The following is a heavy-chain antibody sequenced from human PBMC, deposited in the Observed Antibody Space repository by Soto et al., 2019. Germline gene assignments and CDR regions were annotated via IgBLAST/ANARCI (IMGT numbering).Heavy chain of an antibody. CDR1: ECPSRTYA. J-gene: IGHJ4*02. D-gene: IGHD3-10*01. CDR3: AKVTWSGERC. V-gene: IGHV3-23*01. CDR2: ISNSGHAT. Sequence: EVQMLESGGDLIQPGGSLRLSCAASECPSRTYAMSWVRQAPGKGLEWVSGISNSGHATHYADSVRGRFTISKDDSKNTLYLQMNSLRADDTAVYYCAKVTWSGERCWGRGTLVTVSS.